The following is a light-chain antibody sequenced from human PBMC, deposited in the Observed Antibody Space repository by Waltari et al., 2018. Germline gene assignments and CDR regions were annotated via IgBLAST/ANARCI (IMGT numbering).Light chain of an antibody. CDR2: RSN. CDR1: SSNTGSTY. CDR3: ASWDDSLSGYV. J-gene: IGLJ1*01. V-gene: IGLV1-47*01. Sequence: QSVLTQPPSASGTPGQRVTISCSGSSSNTGSTYAYWFQQLPGTAPKLLICRSNQRPSGVPDRFSGSKSGTSASLAISGLRSEDEADYYCASWDDSLSGYVFGTGTKVTVL.